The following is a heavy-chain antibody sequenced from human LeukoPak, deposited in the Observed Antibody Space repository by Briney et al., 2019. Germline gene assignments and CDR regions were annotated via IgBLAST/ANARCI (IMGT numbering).Heavy chain of an antibody. CDR1: GYTFTGYY. D-gene: IGHD1-26*01. CDR2: INPNSGTT. V-gene: IGHV1-2*06. Sequence: ASVKVSCKASGYTFTGYYMHWVRQAPGQGFEWMRRINPNSGTTNCPQEFQGRVTMTRDTSISTAYMELSSLTSDDTAIYYCARGTYYSDFDYWGQGTLVTVSS. J-gene: IGHJ4*02. CDR3: ARGTYYSDFDY.